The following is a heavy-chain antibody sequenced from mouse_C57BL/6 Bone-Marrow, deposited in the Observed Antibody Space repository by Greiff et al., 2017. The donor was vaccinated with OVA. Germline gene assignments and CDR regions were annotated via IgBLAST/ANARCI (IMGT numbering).Heavy chain of an antibody. CDR2: INPNNGGT. CDR1: GYTFTDYN. Sequence: EVKLVESGPELVKPGASVKIPCKASGYTFTDYNMDWVKQSHGKSLEWIGDINPNNGGTIYNQKFKGKATLTVDKSSSTAYMELRSLTSEDTAVYYCAREGDYYGSPWFAYWGQGTLVTVSA. CDR3: AREGDYYGSPWFAY. D-gene: IGHD1-1*01. J-gene: IGHJ3*01. V-gene: IGHV1-18*01.